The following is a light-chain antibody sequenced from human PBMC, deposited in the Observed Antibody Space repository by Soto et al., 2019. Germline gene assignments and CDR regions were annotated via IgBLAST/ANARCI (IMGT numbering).Light chain of an antibody. J-gene: IGLJ1*01. CDR2: DDR. CDR1: NIGSKS. Sequence: SYELSQPPSVSVAPGQTARISCGGNNIGSKSVHWYQQKPGQAPVLVVYDDRDRPSGIPERFSGSNSGDTATLTISRVEAGDEADYYCQVWDTSSDHYVFGTGTKVTVL. CDR3: QVWDTSSDHYV. V-gene: IGLV3-21*02.